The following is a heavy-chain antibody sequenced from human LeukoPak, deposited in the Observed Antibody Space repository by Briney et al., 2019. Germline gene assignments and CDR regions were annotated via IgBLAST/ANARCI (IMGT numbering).Heavy chain of an antibody. CDR3: ARDRGSGWSRYYYHMDV. V-gene: IGHV1-18*01. CDR1: GYTFTSYG. J-gene: IGHJ6*03. Sequence: GASVKVSCKASGYTFTSYGISWVRQAPGQGLEWMGWISAYNGNTNYAQKLQGRVTMTTDTSTSTAYMELRSLRSDDTAVYYCARDRGSGWSRYYYHMDVWGKGTTVTVSS. CDR2: ISAYNGNT. D-gene: IGHD6-19*01.